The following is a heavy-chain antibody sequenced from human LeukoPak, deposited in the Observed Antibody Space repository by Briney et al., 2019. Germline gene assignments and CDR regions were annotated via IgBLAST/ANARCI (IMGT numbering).Heavy chain of an antibody. J-gene: IGHJ4*02. CDR2: ISGSGGST. CDR1: GFTFSSYA. CDR3: ANFPPGYRGGYYFDY. D-gene: IGHD3-16*01. Sequence: GGSLRLSCAASGFTFSSYAMSWVRQAPGKGLEWVSAISGSGGSTYYADSVKGRFTISRDNSKNTLYLQMNSLRAEDTAVYYCANFPPGYRGGYYFDYWGQGTLVTVSS. V-gene: IGHV3-23*01.